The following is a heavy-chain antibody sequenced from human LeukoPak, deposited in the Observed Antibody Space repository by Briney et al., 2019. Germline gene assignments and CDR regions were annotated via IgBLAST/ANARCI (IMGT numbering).Heavy chain of an antibody. Sequence: SETLSLTCTVSGGSISSDYWSWVRRPPGKGLEWIGYIYNSGSTYYNPSLKSRVTISVDTSNNHFSLKLNSVTAAATAVYYCARLLYGGYVVDYWGQGTLVTVSS. CDR2: IYNSGST. CDR3: ARLLYGGYVVDY. D-gene: IGHD5-12*01. V-gene: IGHV4-59*08. J-gene: IGHJ4*02. CDR1: GGSISSDY.